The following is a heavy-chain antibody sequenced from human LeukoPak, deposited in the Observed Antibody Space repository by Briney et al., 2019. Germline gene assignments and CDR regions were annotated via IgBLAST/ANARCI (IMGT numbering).Heavy chain of an antibody. CDR3: ARAWAPRNYFDY. Sequence: PGGSLRLSCAASGFTFSTHDMTWARQSPGRGLEWVSTMSGSGDNTYYADSVKGRFTISRHNSKNTLYLQMNSLRAEDTAVYYCARAWAPRNYFDYWGQGTLVTVSS. CDR2: MSGSGDNT. V-gene: IGHV3-23*01. J-gene: IGHJ4*02. CDR1: GFTFSTHD. D-gene: IGHD1-26*01.